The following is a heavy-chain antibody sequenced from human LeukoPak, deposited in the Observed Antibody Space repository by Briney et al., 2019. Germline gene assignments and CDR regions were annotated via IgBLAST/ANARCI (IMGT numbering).Heavy chain of an antibody. CDR1: GGTFSSYA. CDR2: IIPILGIA. CDR3: AREAYCGGDCQPGYYFDY. J-gene: IGHJ4*02. Sequence: SVKVSCKASGGTFSSYAISWVRQAPGQGLEWMGRIIPILGIANYAQKFQGRVTITADKSTSTAYMELSSLRSEDTGVYYCAREAYCGGDCQPGYYFDYWGQGTLVTVSS. V-gene: IGHV1-69*04. D-gene: IGHD2-21*02.